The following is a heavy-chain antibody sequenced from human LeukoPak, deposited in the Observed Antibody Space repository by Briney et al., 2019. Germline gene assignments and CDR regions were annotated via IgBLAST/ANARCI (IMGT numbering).Heavy chain of an antibody. D-gene: IGHD6-19*01. CDR2: IWYDGSNK. J-gene: IGHJ3*02. CDR3: ARDRLVAVAGNAFDI. V-gene: IGHV3-33*08. CDR1: GFTFSSYG. Sequence: GGSLRLSCAASGFTFSSYGMHWVRQAPGKGLEWVAVIWYDGSNKYYADSVKGRFTISRDNSKNTLYLQMNSLRAEDTAVYYCARDRLVAVAGNAFDIWGQGTMVTVSS.